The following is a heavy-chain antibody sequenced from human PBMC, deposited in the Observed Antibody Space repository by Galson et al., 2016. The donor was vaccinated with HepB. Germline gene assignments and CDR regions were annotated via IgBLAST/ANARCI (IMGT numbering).Heavy chain of an antibody. CDR2: INQHETTK. CDR3: AKDVRGGASDI. J-gene: IGHJ3*02. Sequence: SLRLSCAASGFTFSSNWMAWFRRAPERGLEWVAHINQHETTKNYVDSVKGRFTISRNNAQNSLYLPLSSLRAEDTAVYYYAKDVRGGASDIWGQGTMVTVS. V-gene: IGHV3-7*01. CDR1: GFTFSSNW. D-gene: IGHD3-16*01.